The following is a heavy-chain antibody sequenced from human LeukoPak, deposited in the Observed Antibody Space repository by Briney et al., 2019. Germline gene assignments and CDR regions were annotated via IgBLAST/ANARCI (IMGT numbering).Heavy chain of an antibody. CDR1: GFTFSSYE. Sequence: GGSLRLSCAASGFTFSSYEMNWVRQAPGKGLEWVAFIRYDGNNKYYADSVKGRFTISRDNSKNTLYLQMNSLRAEDTAVYYCAKSSYDSSEGDYWGQGTLVTVSS. D-gene: IGHD3-22*01. V-gene: IGHV3-30*02. J-gene: IGHJ4*02. CDR3: AKSSYDSSEGDY. CDR2: IRYDGNNK.